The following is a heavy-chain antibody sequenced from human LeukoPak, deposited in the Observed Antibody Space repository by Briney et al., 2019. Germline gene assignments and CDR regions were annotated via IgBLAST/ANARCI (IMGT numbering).Heavy chain of an antibody. D-gene: IGHD3-10*01. CDR1: GFTFSSYW. CDR3: ARGTLWFGACLDY. CDR2: IKQDGSEK. J-gene: IGHJ4*02. V-gene: IGHV3-7*01. Sequence: PGGSLRLSCAASGFTFSSYWMSWVRQAPGKGLEWVANIKQDGSEKYYVDSVKGRFTISRDNAKNSLYLQMNLLRAEATAVYYCARGTLWFGACLDYWGQGTLVTVSS.